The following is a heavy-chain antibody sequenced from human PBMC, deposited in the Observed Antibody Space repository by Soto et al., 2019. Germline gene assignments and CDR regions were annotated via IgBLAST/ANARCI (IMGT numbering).Heavy chain of an antibody. Sequence: ASVKVSCKASGYTFTGYAMHWVRQAPGQRLEWMGWIDTGNGNTKYSQNFQGRVTITRDTSASTAYMELSSLRSEDTALYYCAKIWCGELLSQSSPGGMDVWGQGTTVTVSS. J-gene: IGHJ6*02. CDR1: GYTFTGYA. CDR2: IDTGNGNT. D-gene: IGHD3-10*01. CDR3: AKIWCGELLSQSSPGGMDV. V-gene: IGHV1-3*04.